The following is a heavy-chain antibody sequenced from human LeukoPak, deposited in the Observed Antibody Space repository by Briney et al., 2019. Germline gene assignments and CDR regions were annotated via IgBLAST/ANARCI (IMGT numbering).Heavy chain of an antibody. CDR3: ARGGTFVSDY. CDR1: GFTFSTFW. J-gene: IGHJ4*02. Sequence: GGSLRLSCAASGFTFSTFWMSWVRQAPGKGLEWVANIKEDGSEKYYVDSMKGRFTVSRDNAKNSLYLQMDNLRADDTAVYYCARGGTFVSDYWGQGTLVTVSS. V-gene: IGHV3-7*01. D-gene: IGHD1-1*01. CDR2: IKEDGSEK.